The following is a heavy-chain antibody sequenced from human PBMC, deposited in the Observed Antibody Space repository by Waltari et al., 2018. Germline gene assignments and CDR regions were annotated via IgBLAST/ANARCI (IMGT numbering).Heavy chain of an antibody. Sequence: EVQLVESGGGLIQPGGSLRLSCAASGFTVRSNYMSWVRQAPGKGLEWVSVIYSGGSTYYADSGKGRFTISRDNAKNTLYLQMNSLRAEDTAVYYCARVGLSKAAAGPHFDYWGQGTLVTVSS. CDR3: ARVGLSKAAAGPHFDY. J-gene: IGHJ4*02. D-gene: IGHD6-13*01. V-gene: IGHV3-53*01. CDR2: IYSGGST. CDR1: GFTVRSNY.